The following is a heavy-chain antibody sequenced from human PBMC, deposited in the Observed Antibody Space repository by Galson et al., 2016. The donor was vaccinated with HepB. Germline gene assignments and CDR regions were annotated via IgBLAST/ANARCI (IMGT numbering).Heavy chain of an antibody. CDR3: AAALSYCSSTSCYWPLPY. CDR2: IVVGSGNT. Sequence: SVKVSCKASGFTFTSSAMQWVRQARGQRLEWIGWIVVGSGNTDYAQKFQERVTITRDMSTSTAYMELSSLRSEDTAVYYCAAALSYCSSTSCYWPLPYWGQGTLVTVSS. D-gene: IGHD2-2*01. V-gene: IGHV1-58*02. J-gene: IGHJ4*02. CDR1: GFTFTSSA.